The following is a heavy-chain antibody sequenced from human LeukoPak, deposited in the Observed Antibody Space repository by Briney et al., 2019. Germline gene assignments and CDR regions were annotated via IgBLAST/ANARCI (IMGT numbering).Heavy chain of an antibody. CDR3: AKDVNPYYFLDAFDT. CDR2: ISYDGSNK. D-gene: IGHD3-10*01. V-gene: IGHV3-30*18. Sequence: QPGGSLRLSCAASGFTFSSYGMHWVRQAPGKGLEWVALISYDGSNKYYADSVKGRFTISRDTSKNTLSLQMNSLRAEDTAVYYCAKDVNPYYFLDAFDTWGQGTMVTVSS. CDR1: GFTFSSYG. J-gene: IGHJ3*02.